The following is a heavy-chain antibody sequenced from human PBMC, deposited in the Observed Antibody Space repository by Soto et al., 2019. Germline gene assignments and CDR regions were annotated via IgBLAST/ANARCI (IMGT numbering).Heavy chain of an antibody. CDR3: ARVLGVAKGDY. J-gene: IGHJ4*02. V-gene: IGHV1-3*01. CDR2: INAGNGNT. CDR1: GYTFTSYA. D-gene: IGHD3-3*01. Sequence: GASVKVSCKASGYTFTSYAIHWVRQAPGQRLEWMGWINAGNGNTKYSQKFQGRVTITRDTSASTAYMELSSLRSQDTAVYYCARVLGVAKGDYWGQGXLVTVSS.